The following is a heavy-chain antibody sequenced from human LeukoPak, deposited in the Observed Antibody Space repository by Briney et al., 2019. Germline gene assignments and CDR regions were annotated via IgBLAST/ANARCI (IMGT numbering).Heavy chain of an antibody. CDR3: ARLRSYYRYYYYYMDV. J-gene: IGHJ6*03. D-gene: IGHD1-26*01. Sequence: SETLSLTCTVSGGSISSYYWSWIRQPAGKGLEWIGRIYTSGSTNYNPSLKSRVTISVDTSKNQFSLKLSSVTAADTAVYYCARLRSYYRYYYYYMDVWGKGTTVTISS. CDR2: IYTSGST. V-gene: IGHV4-4*07. CDR1: GGSISSYY.